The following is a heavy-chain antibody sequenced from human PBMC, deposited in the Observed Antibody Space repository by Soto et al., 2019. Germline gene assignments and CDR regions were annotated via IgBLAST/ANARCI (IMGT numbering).Heavy chain of an antibody. D-gene: IGHD3-3*01. CDR1: GFTFSSYG. CDR3: AKNYDFWSGSTNNWFDP. Sequence: QPGGSLRLSCAASGFTFSSYGMHWVRQAPGKGLEWVAVISYDGSNKYYADSVKGRFTISRDNSKNTLYLQMNSLRAEDTAVYYCAKNYDFWSGSTNNWFDPWGQGTLVTVSS. CDR2: ISYDGSNK. J-gene: IGHJ5*02. V-gene: IGHV3-30*18.